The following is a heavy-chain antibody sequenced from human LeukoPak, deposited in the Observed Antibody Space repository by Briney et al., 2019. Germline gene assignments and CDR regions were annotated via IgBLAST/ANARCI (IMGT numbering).Heavy chain of an antibody. Sequence: GGSPRLSCAASGFTFSSFATSWVRQAPGKGLEWVSGISASGGSTYYADSVKGRFTISRDNSKNTLYLQMNSLRAEDTAVYYCAKGFYDNSASGVFDIWGQGTMVFVSS. D-gene: IGHD3-22*01. J-gene: IGHJ3*02. CDR3: AKGFYDNSASGVFDI. CDR2: ISASGGST. V-gene: IGHV3-23*01. CDR1: GFTFSSFA.